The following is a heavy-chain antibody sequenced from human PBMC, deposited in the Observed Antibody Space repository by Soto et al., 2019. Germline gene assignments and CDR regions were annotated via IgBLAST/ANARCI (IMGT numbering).Heavy chain of an antibody. J-gene: IGHJ4*02. CDR1: GFTFSSYA. Sequence: HPGGSLRLSCAASGFTFSSYAMSWVRQAPGKGLEWVSAISGSGDSTYDADSVKGRFTISRDNSKNTLYVQMNSLRAEDTAVYYCAKGKYDASGSFYNNLDYWGQGTVVTVSS. V-gene: IGHV3-23*01. CDR3: AKGKYDASGSFYNNLDY. D-gene: IGHD3-10*01. CDR2: ISGSGDST.